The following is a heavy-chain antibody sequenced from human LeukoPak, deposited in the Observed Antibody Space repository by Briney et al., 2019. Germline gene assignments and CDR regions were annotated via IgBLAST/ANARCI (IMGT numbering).Heavy chain of an antibody. J-gene: IGHJ4*02. CDR3: ARGRGDYPFDY. V-gene: IGHV4-34*01. D-gene: IGHD4-17*01. CDR2: INHSGST. CDR1: GGSISTYY. Sequence: SETLSLTCTVSGGSISTYYWSWIRQPPGKGLEWIGEINHSGSTNYNPSLKSRVTISVDTSKNQFSLKLSSVTAADTAVYYCARGRGDYPFDYWGQGTLVTVSS.